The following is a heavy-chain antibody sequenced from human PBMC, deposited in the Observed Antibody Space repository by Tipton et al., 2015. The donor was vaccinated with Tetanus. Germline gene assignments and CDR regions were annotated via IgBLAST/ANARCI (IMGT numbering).Heavy chain of an antibody. Sequence: TLSLTCAVYGGSFTDYSWSWNRQPPGQGLEWIGEVNQAGNTDYIPSLKGRVTMALDTSKSQLSLNLSSVTAADTAVYYFARGPRTRIYDSSGYSFRYFYGMDVWGLGATVTVSS. D-gene: IGHD3-22*01. J-gene: IGHJ6*02. V-gene: IGHV4-34*01. CDR2: VNQAGNT. CDR3: ARGPRTRIYDSSGYSFRYFYGMDV. CDR1: GGSFTDYS.